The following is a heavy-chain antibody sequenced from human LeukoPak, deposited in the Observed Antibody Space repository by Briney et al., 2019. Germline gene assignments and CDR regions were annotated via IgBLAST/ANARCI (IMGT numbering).Heavy chain of an antibody. D-gene: IGHD6-6*01. Sequence: SETLSLTCTVSGGSIRSYYWSWIRQPPGKGLEWIGYIYTSGSTNYNPSLKSRVTISVDTSKNQFSLKLSSVTAADTAVYYCARLKGSSPDFDYWGQGTLVTVSS. CDR3: ARLKGSSPDFDY. CDR2: IYTSGST. V-gene: IGHV4-4*09. CDR1: GGSIRSYY. J-gene: IGHJ4*02.